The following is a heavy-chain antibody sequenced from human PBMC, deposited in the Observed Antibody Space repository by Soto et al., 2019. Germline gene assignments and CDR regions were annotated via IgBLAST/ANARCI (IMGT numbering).Heavy chain of an antibody. CDR1: GYTFTSYG. D-gene: IGHD1-1*01. Sequence: SVKVSCKASGYTFTSYGISWVRQAPGQGLEWMGGIIPLFGTTNYAQKLQGRVKLTADESTRTAYMELSTLTSEDTAVYYCARGTVTGSEYNYYYYGMDVWGQGTTVTVS. V-gene: IGHV1-69*13. CDR2: IIPLFGTT. CDR3: ARGTVTGSEYNYYYYGMDV. J-gene: IGHJ6*02.